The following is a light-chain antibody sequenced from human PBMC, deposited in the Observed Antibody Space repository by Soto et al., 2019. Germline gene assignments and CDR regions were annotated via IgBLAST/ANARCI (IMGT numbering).Light chain of an antibody. CDR2: EAS. V-gene: IGKV1-5*03. CDR3: QQYNNYPWT. J-gene: IGKJ1*01. Sequence: DSPMTQSPSTLSASVGDRVTITCRASQNIGNWLVWYQQKAGKAPKLLIYEASTLQSGVPSRFSGSGSGAEFTLTISSLQPDDFATYSCQQYNNYPWTFGQGTKVEVK. CDR1: QNIGNW.